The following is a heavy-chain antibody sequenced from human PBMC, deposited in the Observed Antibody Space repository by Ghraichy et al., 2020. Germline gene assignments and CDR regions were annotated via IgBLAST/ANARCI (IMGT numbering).Heavy chain of an antibody. V-gene: IGHV3-48*02. CDR1: GFIFSDYS. D-gene: IGHD3-10*01. CDR2: ISSSSGTI. J-gene: IGHJ4*02. CDR3: AREKQSIIRGLLPTIFDF. Sequence: GGSLRLSCAASGFIFSDYSMNWVRQAPGKGLEWVSYISSSSGTIYYGDSVKGRFTISRDNAKNSLYLRMNSLRDEDTAVYYCAREKQSIIRGLLPTIFDFWGLGTLVTVSP.